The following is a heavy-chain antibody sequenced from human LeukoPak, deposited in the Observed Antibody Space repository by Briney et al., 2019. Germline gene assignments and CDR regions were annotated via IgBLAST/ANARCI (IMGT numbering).Heavy chain of an antibody. V-gene: IGHV4-39*01. J-gene: IGHJ4*02. CDR2: IYYSGRT. Sequence: SETLSLTRTVSGGSISSGDYYWSWLRQHPGKGLEWIGSIYYSGRTYYNPSLKSRVTISVDTSKNQFSLKLSSVTAADTAVYYCARLEVAGINDYWGQGTLVTVSS. D-gene: IGHD6-19*01. CDR3: ARLEVAGINDY. CDR1: GGSISSGDYY.